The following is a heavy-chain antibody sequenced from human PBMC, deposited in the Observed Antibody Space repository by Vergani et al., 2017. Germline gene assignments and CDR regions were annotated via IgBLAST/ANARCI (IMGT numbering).Heavy chain of an antibody. J-gene: IGHJ2*01. CDR3: ARHIAAAGTPWYFDL. CDR2: IYYSGST. V-gene: IGHV4-39*07. CDR1: GGSISSYY. Sequence: QVQLPESGPGLVKPSEPLSLTCTVPGGSISSYYWGWIRQPPGKGLEWIGSIYYSGSTYYNPSLKSRVTISVDTSKNQFSLKLSSVTAADTAVYYCARHIAAAGTPWYFDLWGRGTLVTVSS. D-gene: IGHD6-13*01.